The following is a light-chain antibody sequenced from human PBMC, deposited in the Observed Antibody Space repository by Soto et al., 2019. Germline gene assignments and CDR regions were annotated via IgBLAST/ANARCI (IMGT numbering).Light chain of an antibody. CDR3: QQYDQVPLT. V-gene: IGKV1-33*01. J-gene: IGKJ4*01. CDR1: QDIANY. Sequence: DIQMTQSPSSLSASVGDRVTITCQASQDIANYLNWYQQKAGRAPKFLIYDASNLETGVPSRFSGSRAGTDFDFSISSLQPEDVATDYYQQYDQVPLTVGGGPEVEIK. CDR2: DAS.